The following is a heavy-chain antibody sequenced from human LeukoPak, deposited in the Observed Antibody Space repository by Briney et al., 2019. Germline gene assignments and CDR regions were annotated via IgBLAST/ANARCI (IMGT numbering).Heavy chain of an antibody. CDR2: INHSGST. Sequence: PSETLSLTCAVYGGSFSGYYWSWIRQPPGKGLEWIGEINHSGSTNYNPSLKSRVTISVDTSKDQFSLKLSSVTAADTAVYYCARGRSSMVRGYYYYYMDVWGKGTTVTISS. CDR3: ARGRSSMVRGYYYYYMDV. V-gene: IGHV4-34*01. D-gene: IGHD3-10*01. CDR1: GGSFSGYY. J-gene: IGHJ6*03.